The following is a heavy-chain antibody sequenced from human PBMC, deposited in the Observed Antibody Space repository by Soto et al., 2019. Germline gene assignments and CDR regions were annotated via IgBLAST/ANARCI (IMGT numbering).Heavy chain of an antibody. Sequence: QVELVQSGGEVKKPGASVKVSCKASGYTFTSHGISWVRQAPGQGIEWVGWINPNNDNSVSAQKFQDRVNLPTDTSTSTVYMELRSLTSDDTAFDYCARTPTYSRLGDHWGQGTLVTVAS. CDR3: ARTPTYSRLGDH. CDR2: INPNNDNS. J-gene: IGHJ4*02. V-gene: IGHV1-18*04. D-gene: IGHD3-22*01. CDR1: GYTFTSHG.